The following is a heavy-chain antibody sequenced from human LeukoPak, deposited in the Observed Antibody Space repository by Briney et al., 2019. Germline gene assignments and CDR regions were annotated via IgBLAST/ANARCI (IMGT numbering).Heavy chain of an antibody. CDR3: ARTPGSVDY. D-gene: IGHD3-10*01. CDR2: LYSGGNT. V-gene: IGHV3-53*05. Sequence: GGSLRLSCAASGFTVSSNDMNWVRQAPGKGLEWVSLLYSGGNTYYADSVKGRFTISRDNSKNTLYLQMNSLRAEDTAVYYCARTPGSVDYWGQGTLVTVSS. CDR1: GFTVSSND. J-gene: IGHJ4*02.